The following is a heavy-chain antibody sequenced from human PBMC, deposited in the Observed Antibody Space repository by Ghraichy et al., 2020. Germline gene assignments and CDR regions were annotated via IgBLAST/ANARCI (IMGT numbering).Heavy chain of an antibody. V-gene: IGHV4-4*07. CDR1: GGSISSYY. Sequence: SETLSLTCTVSGGSISSYYWSWIRQPAGKGLEWIGRIYTSGSTNYNPSLKSRVTMSVDTSKNQFSLKLSSVTAADTAVYYCARAAPYYDSSGYLYYFDYWGQGTLVTVSS. J-gene: IGHJ4*02. CDR3: ARAAPYYDSSGYLYYFDY. CDR2: IYTSGST. D-gene: IGHD3-22*01.